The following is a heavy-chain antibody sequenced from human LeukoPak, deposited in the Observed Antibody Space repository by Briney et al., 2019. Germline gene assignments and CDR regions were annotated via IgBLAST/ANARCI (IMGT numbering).Heavy chain of an antibody. Sequence: PGGSLRLSCAASGFTFSSYGMSWVRQAPGKGLEWVANIKQDGSEKYYVDSVKGRFTISRDNAKNSLYLQMNSLRAEDTAVYYCARDYYGSGSYYYSSGWYSDYWGQGTPVTVSS. CDR3: ARDYYGSGSYYYSSGWYSDY. D-gene: IGHD3-10*01. CDR2: IKQDGSEK. V-gene: IGHV3-7*01. J-gene: IGHJ4*02. CDR1: GFTFSSYG.